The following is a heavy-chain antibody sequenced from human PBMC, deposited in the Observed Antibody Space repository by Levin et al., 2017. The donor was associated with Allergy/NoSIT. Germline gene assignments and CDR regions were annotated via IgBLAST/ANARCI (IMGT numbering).Heavy chain of an antibody. CDR2: VSPDGTST. CDR3: AGGPEVDY. J-gene: IGHJ4*02. CDR1: GFTFNNYW. D-gene: IGHD1-14*01. Sequence: PGESLKISCATSGFTFNNYWMHWVRQAPGKGLVWVSRVSPDGTSTNYADFAKGRFTISRDNAKNTLYLQMNSLRVDDTALYYGAGGPEVDYWGQGALVTVSS. V-gene: IGHV3-74*01.